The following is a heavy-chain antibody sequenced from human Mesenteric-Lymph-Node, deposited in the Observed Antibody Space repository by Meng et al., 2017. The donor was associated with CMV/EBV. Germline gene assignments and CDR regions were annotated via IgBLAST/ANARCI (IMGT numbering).Heavy chain of an antibody. Sequence: WAASGFTFSNYGMHWVRQAPGKGLGWVAVIWYDGSNKYYADSVKGRFTISRDNSKNMLYLQMNNLRAEDTAVYYCARQNWGNWYFDLWGRGTLVTVSS. V-gene: IGHV3-33*01. D-gene: IGHD7-27*01. J-gene: IGHJ2*01. CDR3: ARQNWGNWYFDL. CDR2: IWYDGSNK. CDR1: GFTFSNYG.